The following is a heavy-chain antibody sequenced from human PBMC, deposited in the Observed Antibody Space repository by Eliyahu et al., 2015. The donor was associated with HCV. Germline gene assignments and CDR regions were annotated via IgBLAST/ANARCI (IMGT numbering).Heavy chain of an antibody. J-gene: IGHJ4*02. CDR2: ISAYNGNT. Sequence: QVQLVQSGAEVKKPGASVKVSCXASGYTFTSSGXSWVRQAPXQGLEXMGWISAYNGNTNYAQKLQGRVTMTTDTSTSTAYMELRSLRSDDTVVYYCARGAVAGNFGYWGQGTLVTVSS. V-gene: IGHV1-18*01. CDR3: ARGAVAGNFGY. CDR1: GYTFTSSG. D-gene: IGHD6-19*01.